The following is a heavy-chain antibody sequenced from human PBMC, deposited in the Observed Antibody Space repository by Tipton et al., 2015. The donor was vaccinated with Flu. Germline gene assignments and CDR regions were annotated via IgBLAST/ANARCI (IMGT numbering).Heavy chain of an antibody. J-gene: IGHJ4*02. CDR2: IYPSGAT. V-gene: IGHV4-38-2*01. CDR3: ARLSYYDVDLKNFYFDH. CDR1: GYSISDGYY. Sequence: TLSLTCAVSGYSISDGYYWGWIRQPPGKGLEWIGSIYPSGATYYNPSLKSRVTISVDTSKSQFSLMLRSVTAADTAVYYCARLSYYDVDLKNFYFDHWGQGALVTVSS. D-gene: IGHD3-10*02.